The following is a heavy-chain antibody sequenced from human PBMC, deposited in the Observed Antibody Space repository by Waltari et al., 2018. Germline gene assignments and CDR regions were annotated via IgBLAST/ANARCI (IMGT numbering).Heavy chain of an antibody. CDR1: GGTFSSYA. J-gene: IGHJ6*02. CDR3: ARPNTTGTTRYYYYGMDV. Sequence: QVQLVQSGAEVKKPGSSVKVSCKASGGTFSSYAISWVRQAPGQGLEWMGRIIPILGIANYAQKFQGRVTITADKSTSTAYMELSSLRSEDTAVYYCARPNTTGTTRYYYYGMDVWGQGTTVTVSS. D-gene: IGHD1-1*01. V-gene: IGHV1-69*09. CDR2: IIPILGIA.